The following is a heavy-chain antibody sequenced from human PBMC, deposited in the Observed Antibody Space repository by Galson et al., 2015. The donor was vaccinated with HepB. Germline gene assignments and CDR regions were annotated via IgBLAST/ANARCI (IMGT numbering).Heavy chain of an antibody. CDR1: GGTFSSYA. CDR2: IIPIFGTA. D-gene: IGHD2-21*02. V-gene: IGHV1-69*13. J-gene: IGHJ6*02. Sequence: SVKVSCKASGGTFSSYAISWVRQAPGQGLEWMGGIIPIFGTANYAQKFQGRVTITADESTSTAYVELSSLRSEDTAVYYCARAQNTAYCGGDCYYYYGMDVWGQGTTVTVSS. CDR3: ARAQNTAYCGGDCYYYYGMDV.